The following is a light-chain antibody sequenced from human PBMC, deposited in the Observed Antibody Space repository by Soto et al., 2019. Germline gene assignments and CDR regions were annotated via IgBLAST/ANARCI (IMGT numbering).Light chain of an antibody. CDR2: WAS. V-gene: IGKV4-1*01. J-gene: IGKJ5*01. CDR1: QSLFYSSNNRDY. Sequence: DIVMTQSPDSLAVSLGERATINCKSSQSLFYSSNNRDYLAWYQQKPGQSPKLVMYWASSRESGVPHRFSGGESGTDFTITINRLQAEDVAVYYCQQYFHAPITFGQGTRLEIK. CDR3: QQYFHAPIT.